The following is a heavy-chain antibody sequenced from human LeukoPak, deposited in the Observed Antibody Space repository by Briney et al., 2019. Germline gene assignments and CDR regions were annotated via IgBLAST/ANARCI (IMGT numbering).Heavy chain of an antibody. J-gene: IGHJ3*02. CDR1: GFTFSSYW. D-gene: IGHD3-9*01. CDR3: ARVGRQYFDWLGSWDAFDI. V-gene: IGHV3-7*01. CDR2: IKQDGSEK. Sequence: PGGSLRLSCAASGFTFSSYWMSWVRQAPGKGLEWVANIKQDGSEKYYVDSVKGRFTISRDNAKDSLYLQMDSLRAEDTAVYYCARVGRQYFDWLGSWDAFDIWGQGTMVTVSS.